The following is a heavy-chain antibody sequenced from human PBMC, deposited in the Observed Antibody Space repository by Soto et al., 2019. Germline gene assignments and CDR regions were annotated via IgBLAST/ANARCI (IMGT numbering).Heavy chain of an antibody. Sequence: PSETLSLTCTVSGGSISSYYWSWIRQPPGKGLEWIGYIYYSGSTNYNPSLKSRVTISVDTSKNQFSLKLSSVTAADTAVYYCAREGEAGDPDYDILTGYSYFDYWGQGTLVTVSS. CDR2: IYYSGST. V-gene: IGHV4-59*01. CDR3: AREGEAGDPDYDILTGYSYFDY. J-gene: IGHJ4*02. CDR1: GGSISSYY. D-gene: IGHD3-9*01.